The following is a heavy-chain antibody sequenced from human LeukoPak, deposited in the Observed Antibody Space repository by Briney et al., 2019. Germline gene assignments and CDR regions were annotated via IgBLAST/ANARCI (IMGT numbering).Heavy chain of an antibody. Sequence: GGSLRLSCAASGVTVSNNFMLWVRQAPGKGLEWVSLIYSGGVTHYADSVKGRFTISRDKSKNTLYLQMNDLRPEDTAVYYCARDPPAVAINTYGWGQGTLVTVSS. CDR2: IYSGGVT. CDR1: GVTVSNNF. V-gene: IGHV3-66*01. D-gene: IGHD2-15*01. J-gene: IGHJ4*02. CDR3: ARDPPAVAINTYG.